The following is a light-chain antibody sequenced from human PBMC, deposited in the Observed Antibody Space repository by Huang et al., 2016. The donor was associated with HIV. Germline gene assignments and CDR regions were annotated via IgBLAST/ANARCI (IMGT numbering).Light chain of an antibody. Sequence: EIVMTQSPATLSVSPGERATLSCRAGQSVSNNLAWYQQKSGQAPLLLIYGTSTRATGIPARFSGSGSGTEFTLTISSLQSEDFAVYYCQQYDNWVWTFGQGTKVEI. CDR2: GTS. CDR1: QSVSNN. CDR3: QQYDNWVWT. V-gene: IGKV3-15*01. J-gene: IGKJ1*01.